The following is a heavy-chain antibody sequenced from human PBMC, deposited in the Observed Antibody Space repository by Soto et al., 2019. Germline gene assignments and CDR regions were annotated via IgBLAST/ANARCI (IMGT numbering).Heavy chain of an antibody. CDR2: ISYDGSNK. J-gene: IGHJ4*02. V-gene: IGHV3-30*18. Sequence: GGSLRLSCAASGFTFSSYSMNWVRQAPGKGLEWVAAISYDGSNKFYVDPVKGRFTISRDNSKNTVDLQMNSLRVEDTAVFYCAKDTYYHDSSGYYTFDYWGQGTLVTVSS. D-gene: IGHD3-22*01. CDR1: GFTFSSYS. CDR3: AKDTYYHDSSGYYTFDY.